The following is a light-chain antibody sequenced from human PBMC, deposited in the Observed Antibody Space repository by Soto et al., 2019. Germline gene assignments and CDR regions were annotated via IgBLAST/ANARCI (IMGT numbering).Light chain of an antibody. CDR3: SSYTSSSSYV. CDR1: SSDVGGYNS. V-gene: IGLV2-14*01. Sequence: QSVLTQPASVSGSPGQSITISCIGTSSDVGGYNSVSWYQQYPGKAPKLMIHDVSNRPSGVSNRFSGSKSGNTASLTISGLQAEDEADYYCSSYTSSSSYVFGSGTKLTVL. J-gene: IGLJ1*01. CDR2: DVS.